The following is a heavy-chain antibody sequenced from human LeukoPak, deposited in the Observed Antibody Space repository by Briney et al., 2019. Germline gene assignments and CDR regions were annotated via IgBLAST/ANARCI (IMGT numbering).Heavy chain of an antibody. V-gene: IGHV3-21*01. CDR2: ISSSSSYI. CDR1: GFTFSSYS. J-gene: IGHJ4*02. D-gene: IGHD5-12*01. CDR3: ARDSYSGYGGTGNSDY. Sequence: GGSLRLSCAASGFTFSSYSMNWVRQAPGKGLEWVSSISSSSSYIYYADSVKGRFTISRDNSKNTLYLQMGSLRAEDMAVYYCARDSYSGYGGTGNSDYRGQGTLVTVSS.